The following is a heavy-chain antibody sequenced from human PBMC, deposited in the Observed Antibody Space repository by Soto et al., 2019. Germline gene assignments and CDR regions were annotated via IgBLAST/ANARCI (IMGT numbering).Heavy chain of an antibody. J-gene: IGHJ4*02. D-gene: IGHD5-12*01. V-gene: IGHV3-74*01. CDR1: GFTFSNYW. CDR2: IESDGSNA. CDR3: APGRWLQLGS. Sequence: GGSLRLSCAASGFTFSNYWMHWVRQVPGKGPVWVSRIESDGSNANYADSVKGRFTISRDNAKNTLYLQMNSLRVEDTAVYYCAPGRWLQLGSRGQGTLVTVSS.